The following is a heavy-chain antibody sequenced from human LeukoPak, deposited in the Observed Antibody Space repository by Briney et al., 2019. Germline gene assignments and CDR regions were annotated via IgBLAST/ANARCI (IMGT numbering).Heavy chain of an antibody. Sequence: ASVKVSCKASGYTFTSHDINGVRQVTGQGLEWRGRMTPNRGNTAYAQKFQGRVTFSRDTSTTTAHMELSSLRSEDTAVYFCARGAIFGEVDAFDFWGQGTMVTVSS. V-gene: IGHV1-8*03. CDR3: ARGAIFGEVDAFDF. CDR1: GYTFTSHD. D-gene: IGHD3-3*01. J-gene: IGHJ3*01. CDR2: MTPNRGNT.